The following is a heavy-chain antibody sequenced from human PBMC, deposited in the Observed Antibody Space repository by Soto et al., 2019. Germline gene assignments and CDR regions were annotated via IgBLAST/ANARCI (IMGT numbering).Heavy chain of an antibody. CDR2: ISSSGSTI. CDR3: AYGGSCDY. V-gene: IGHV3-48*03. J-gene: IGHJ4*02. D-gene: IGHD1-26*01. Sequence: EVQLVESGGGLVQPGGSLRLSCAASGFSFNTYEMNWVRQAPGKGLEWVSYISSSGSTIYYADSVKGRFTVSRDNGMNSLYLQMNSLRAEDTAVYYCAYGGSCDYWGQGTQVTVSS. CDR1: GFSFNTYE.